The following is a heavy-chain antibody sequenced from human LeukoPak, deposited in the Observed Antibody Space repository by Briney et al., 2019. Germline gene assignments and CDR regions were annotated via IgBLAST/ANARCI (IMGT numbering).Heavy chain of an antibody. V-gene: IGHV3-23*01. J-gene: IGHJ6*03. CDR3: ARAAIKNYDFWSGYHERNKNYYYMDV. D-gene: IGHD3-3*01. Sequence: PGGSLRLSCAASGFTFSSYGMSWVRQAPGKGLEWVSGIRNSGSYTYYADSVKGRFTISRGNSKNTLYLQMNSLRAEDTAVYYCARAAIKNYDFWSGYHERNKNYYYMDVWGKGTTVTVSS. CDR2: IRNSGSYT. CDR1: GFTFSSYG.